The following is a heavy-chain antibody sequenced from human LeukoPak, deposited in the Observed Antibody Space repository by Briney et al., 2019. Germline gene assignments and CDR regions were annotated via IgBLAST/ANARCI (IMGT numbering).Heavy chain of an antibody. V-gene: IGHV4-61*02. CDR2: IYTSGST. Sequence: SETLSLTCTVSGGSISSGSYYWSWIRQPAGKGLEWIGRIYTSGSTNYNPSLKSRVTISVDTSKNQFSLKLSSVTAADTAVYYCASKRQTDYYDSSGFRGRDAFDIWGQGTMVTVSS. CDR1: GGSISSGSYY. J-gene: IGHJ3*02. CDR3: ASKRQTDYYDSSGFRGRDAFDI. D-gene: IGHD3-22*01.